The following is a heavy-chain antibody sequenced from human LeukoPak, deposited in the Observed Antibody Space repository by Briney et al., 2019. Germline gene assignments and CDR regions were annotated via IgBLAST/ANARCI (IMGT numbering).Heavy chain of an antibody. D-gene: IGHD4-23*01. CDR2: ISSSSSYI. CDR3: ARDGATVGHGMDV. J-gene: IGHJ6*02. CDR1: GFTFSSYS. V-gene: IGHV3-21*01. Sequence: PGGSLRLSCAASGFTFSSYSVNWVRQAPGKGLEWVSSISSSSSYIYYADSVKGRFTISRDNAKNSLYLQMNSLRAEDTAVYYCARDGATVGHGMDVWSQGTTVTVSS.